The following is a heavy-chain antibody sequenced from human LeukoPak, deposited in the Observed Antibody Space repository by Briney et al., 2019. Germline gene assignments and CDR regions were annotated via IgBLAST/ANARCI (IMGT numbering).Heavy chain of an antibody. J-gene: IGHJ4*02. CDR2: INPNSGGT. V-gene: IGHV1-2*04. D-gene: IGHD2-2*01. Sequence: ASVKVSCKASGYTFTGYYMHWVRQAPGQGREWMGWINPNSGGTNYAQKFQGWVTITRDTSISTAYMELSRLRSDDTAVYYCAREIGCSSTSCYAAFDYWGQGTLVTVSS. CDR3: AREIGCSSTSCYAAFDY. CDR1: GYTFTGYY.